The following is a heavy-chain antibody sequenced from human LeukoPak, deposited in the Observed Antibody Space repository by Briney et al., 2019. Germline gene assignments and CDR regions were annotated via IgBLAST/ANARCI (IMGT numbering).Heavy chain of an antibody. V-gene: IGHV3-48*01. CDR1: GFTFDDYN. J-gene: IGHJ4*02. CDR3: AREKLVVPAALDY. CDR2: ITSTGKTT. D-gene: IGHD2-2*01. Sequence: GGSLRLSCAASGFTFDDYNFNWVRQAPGKGLEWVAYITSTGKTTYYTVSVKGRFTISRDNAKNSLFLQMNSLRAEDTAVYYCAREKLVVPAALDYWGQGTLVTVSS.